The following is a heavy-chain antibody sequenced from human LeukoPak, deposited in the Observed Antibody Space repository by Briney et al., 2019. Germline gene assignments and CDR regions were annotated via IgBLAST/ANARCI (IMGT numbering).Heavy chain of an antibody. Sequence: PSETLSLTCTVSGGSISSGSYYWSWIRQPAGKGLEWIGRIYTSGSTNYNPSLKSRVTISVDTSKNQFSLKLSSVTAADTAVYYCARDRPGEEGALDIWGQGTMVTVSS. D-gene: IGHD3-10*01. CDR3: ARDRPGEEGALDI. V-gene: IGHV4-61*02. CDR1: GGSISSGSYY. CDR2: IYTSGST. J-gene: IGHJ3*02.